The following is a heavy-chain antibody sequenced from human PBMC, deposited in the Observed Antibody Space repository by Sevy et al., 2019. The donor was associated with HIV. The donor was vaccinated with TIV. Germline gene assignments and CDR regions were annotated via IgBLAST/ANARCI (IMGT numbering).Heavy chain of an antibody. CDR3: AREQITVSKPDYFDS. J-gene: IGHJ4*02. CDR2: INQDGSEK. D-gene: IGHD1-20*01. V-gene: IGHV3-7*01. Sequence: GGSLRLSCAASGFTFSNYCMSWVRQAPGKGLECVANINQDGSEKYYLDSVKGRFIVSRGNAKNSLYLQMDSLRAEDSAVYYCAREQITVSKPDYFDSWGQGTLVTVSS. CDR1: GFTFSNYC.